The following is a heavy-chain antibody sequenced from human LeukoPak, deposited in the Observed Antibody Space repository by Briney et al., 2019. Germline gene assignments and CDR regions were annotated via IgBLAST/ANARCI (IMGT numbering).Heavy chain of an antibody. V-gene: IGHV4-4*07. CDR1: GGSISHYY. CDR3: ATSTADGSTVYYFDY. CDR2: IYSSGST. Sequence: SETLSLTCTVSGGSISHYYWNWIRQPAGKGLEWIGRIYSSGSTNYNPSLKSRITMSVDTSKNQFTLKLSSVTAADTAVYYCATSTADGSTVYYFDYWGQGTLVTVSS. D-gene: IGHD3-10*01. J-gene: IGHJ4*02.